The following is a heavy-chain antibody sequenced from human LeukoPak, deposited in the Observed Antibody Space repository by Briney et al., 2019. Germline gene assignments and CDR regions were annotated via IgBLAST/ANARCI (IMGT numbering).Heavy chain of an antibody. CDR2: ISSSSSYI. CDR1: GFTFSSYS. V-gene: IGHV3-21*01. D-gene: IGHD3-3*01. J-gene: IGHJ4*02. Sequence: GGSLRLSCAASGFTFSSYSMNWVRRAPGKGLEWVSSISSSSSYIYYADSVKGRFTISRDNAKNSLYLQMNSLRAEDTAVYYCARVEPPDFWSGYYTGLYFDYWGQGTLVTVSS. CDR3: ARVEPPDFWSGYYTGLYFDY.